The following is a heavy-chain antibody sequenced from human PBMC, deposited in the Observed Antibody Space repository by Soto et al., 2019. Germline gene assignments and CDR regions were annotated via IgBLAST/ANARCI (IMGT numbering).Heavy chain of an antibody. D-gene: IGHD3-10*01. CDR3: AREGSTVAFDS. Sequence: QVQLVQSGAEEKKPGASVKVSCKASGYTFTTYAIHWLRQAPGQRLEWMGWINAGNDNTKYSQKFQGRVTITRDTSASTAYMELSSLSYEDTAVYYCAREGSTVAFDSWGQGTLVTVSS. V-gene: IGHV1-3*05. CDR2: INAGNDNT. CDR1: GYTFTTYA. J-gene: IGHJ4*02.